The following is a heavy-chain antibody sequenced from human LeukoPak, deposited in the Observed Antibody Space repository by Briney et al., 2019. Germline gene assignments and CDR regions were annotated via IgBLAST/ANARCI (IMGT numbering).Heavy chain of an antibody. CDR1: GFTFSTYG. J-gene: IGHJ3*02. V-gene: IGHV3-33*01. CDR3: ARAVGPFDI. D-gene: IGHD3-16*01. CDR2: IWYDGSIK. Sequence: PGRSLRLSCAASGFTFSTYGMHWVRQAPGKGLEWVEVIWYDGSIKYYADSVKGRFTISRDNSKNTLYLQMNSLRAEDTAVYYCARAVGPFDIWGQGTIVIVSS.